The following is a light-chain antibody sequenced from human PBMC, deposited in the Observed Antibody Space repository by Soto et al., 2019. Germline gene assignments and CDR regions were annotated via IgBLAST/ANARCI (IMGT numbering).Light chain of an antibody. CDR2: GAS. V-gene: IGKV3-20*01. CDR3: QQYGSSPIT. Sequence: EIVLTQSPGTLSLSTRARANLSCSASQSVSSSYLAWYQQKPGQAPRLLIYGASTRATGIPDRFSGDGSVTHFTLTISRLEAEDFVMYYCQQYGSSPITCGKGTRLEIK. J-gene: IGKJ5*01. CDR1: QSVSSSY.